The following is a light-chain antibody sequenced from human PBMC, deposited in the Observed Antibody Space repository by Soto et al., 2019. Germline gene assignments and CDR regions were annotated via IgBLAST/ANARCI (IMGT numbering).Light chain of an antibody. CDR3: QQYGT. V-gene: IGKV1-39*01. Sequence: DIQMTQSPSSMSASVGDRVTITCRASQSISSYLNCYQQKPGKSPKFLIYAASSLQSGVPSRFSGSGSGTDFTLTISSLQPEDFATYYCQQYGTFGQGTKLDI. CDR2: AAS. J-gene: IGKJ1*01. CDR1: QSISSY.